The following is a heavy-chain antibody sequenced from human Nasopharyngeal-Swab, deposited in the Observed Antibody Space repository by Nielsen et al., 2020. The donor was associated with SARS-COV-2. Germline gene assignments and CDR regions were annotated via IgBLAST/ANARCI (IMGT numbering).Heavy chain of an antibody. CDR1: AGSFSGYY. V-gene: IGHV4-34*01. CDR2: VDHTGRT. D-gene: IGHD2-15*01. Sequence: SETLSLTCAVHAGSFSGYYWSWVRQPPGKGLEWIGEVDHTGRTNNNPSLQSRVTMSVDTSKNQFSLTLSSVTAADTAVYYCARGGYQLLLRNYYYGMDVWSQGTTVTVSS. CDR3: ARGGYQLLLRNYYYGMDV. J-gene: IGHJ6*02.